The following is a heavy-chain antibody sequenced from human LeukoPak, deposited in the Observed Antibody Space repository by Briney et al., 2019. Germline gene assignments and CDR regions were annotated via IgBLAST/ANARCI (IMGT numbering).Heavy chain of an antibody. CDR1: GYTLTELS. V-gene: IGHV1-24*01. D-gene: IGHD4-17*01. CDR2: FDPEDGET. J-gene: IGHJ4*02. Sequence: ASVKVSCKVSGYTLTELSMHWVRQAPGKGLEWMGGFDPEDGETIYAQKFQGRVTMTEDTSTDTAYMELSSLRSEDTAVYYCAADLYGDYATYYFDYWGQGTLVTVSS. CDR3: AADLYGDYATYYFDY.